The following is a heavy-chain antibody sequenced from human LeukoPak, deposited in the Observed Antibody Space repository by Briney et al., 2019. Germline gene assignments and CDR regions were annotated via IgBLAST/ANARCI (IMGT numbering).Heavy chain of an antibody. CDR2: IRSKTYGKTT. CDR3: TRFVPYLDY. V-gene: IGHV3-49*04. D-gene: IGHD3-16*01. Sequence: PGGSLRLFCTASGFTFGDHAMSWVRQAPGKGLEWVGFIRSKTYGKTTEYAASVKGRFTISRDDSKNIAYLQMNSLKTEDTAIYYCTRFVPYLDYWGQGTLVTVSS. CDR1: GFTFGDHA. J-gene: IGHJ4*02.